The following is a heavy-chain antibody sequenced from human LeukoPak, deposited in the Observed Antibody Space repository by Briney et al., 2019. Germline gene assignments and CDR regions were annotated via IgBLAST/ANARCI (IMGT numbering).Heavy chain of an antibody. J-gene: IGHJ6*03. CDR2: IYYSGST. CDR1: GGSFSGYY. Sequence: PSETLSLTCAVYGGSFSGYYWSWIRQPPGKGLEWIGYIYYSGSTNYNPSLKSRVTISVDTSKNQFSLKLSSVTAADTAVYYCARAISSYCSSTSCQNHYYYYYYMDVWGKGTTVTVSS. D-gene: IGHD2-2*01. V-gene: IGHV4-59*01. CDR3: ARAISSYCSSTSCQNHYYYYYYMDV.